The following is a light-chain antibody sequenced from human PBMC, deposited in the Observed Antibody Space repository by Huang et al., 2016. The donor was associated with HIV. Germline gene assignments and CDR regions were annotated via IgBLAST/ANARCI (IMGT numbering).Light chain of an antibody. CDR2: GAS. J-gene: IGKJ1*01. CDR3: HQYNDWPPWT. Sequence: EIVMTQSPATLSLSPGERAIGLCRASQSVNTNLAWYQQKPGQAPRLLIFGASTRATGVPARFNGGGSETEFTLTIDSLQSEDFAVYYCHQYNDWPPWTFGQGTKVEI. CDR1: QSVNTN. V-gene: IGKV3-15*01.